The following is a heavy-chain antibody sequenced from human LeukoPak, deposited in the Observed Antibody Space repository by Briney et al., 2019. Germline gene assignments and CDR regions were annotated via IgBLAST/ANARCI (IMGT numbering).Heavy chain of an antibody. CDR1: GFTFSSYW. D-gene: IGHD3-3*01. CDR2: IKQDGSEK. V-gene: IGHV3-7*01. CDR3: ARAAPDYDFWNGYSTYFDY. J-gene: IGHJ4*02. Sequence: GGSLRLSCAASGFTFSSYWMSWVRQAPGKGLEWVVNIKQDGSEKYYVDSVKGRFTISRDNAKNSLYLQMNSLRAEDTAVYYCARAAPDYDFWNGYSTYFDYWGQGTLVTVSS.